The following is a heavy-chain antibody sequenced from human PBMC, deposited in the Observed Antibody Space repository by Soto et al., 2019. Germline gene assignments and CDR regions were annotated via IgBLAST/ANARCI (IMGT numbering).Heavy chain of an antibody. CDR2: ITDSGDDT. CDR3: AKLGSSSWSPHYYFDY. V-gene: IGHV3-23*01. Sequence: EVQLLESGGGLVQPGGSLRLSCAASGFTFNNYAMGWVRQAPGKGLEWVSAITDSGDDTYYIDSVKGRFTISRDNSKSALYLQMNSTRAEDTATYYCAKLGSSSWSPHYYFDYGGQGTLVSVSS. J-gene: IGHJ4*02. CDR1: GFTFNNYA. D-gene: IGHD2-2*01.